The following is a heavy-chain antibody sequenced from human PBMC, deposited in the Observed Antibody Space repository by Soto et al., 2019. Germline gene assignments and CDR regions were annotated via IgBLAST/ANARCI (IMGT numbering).Heavy chain of an antibody. CDR1: GFTFSSYW. Sequence: PGGSLRLSCAASGFTFSSYWMSWVRQAPGKGLEWVANIKQDGSEKYYVDSVKGRFTISRDNAKNSLYLQMNSLRAEDTAVYYCASSPGSGQWEPTSFFDYWGQGTLVTVSS. CDR3: ASSPGSGQWEPTSFFDY. J-gene: IGHJ4*02. V-gene: IGHV3-7*03. CDR2: IKQDGSEK. D-gene: IGHD1-26*01.